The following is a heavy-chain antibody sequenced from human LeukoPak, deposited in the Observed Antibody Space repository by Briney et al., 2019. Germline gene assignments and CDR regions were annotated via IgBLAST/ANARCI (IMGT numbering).Heavy chain of an antibody. V-gene: IGHV3-23*03. D-gene: IGHD2-15*01. CDR3: ASRHCSGGGCYFAGADPFDY. J-gene: IGHJ4*02. CDR1: GFTFSSYA. Sequence: GGSLRLSCAASGFTFSSYAMSWVRQAPGKGLEWVSVIYSGGNIYYIDSVKGRFTISRDTSKNTLYLQMNSLRAEDTTVYFCASRHCSGGGCYFAGADPFDYWGQGTLVTVSS. CDR2: IYSGGNI.